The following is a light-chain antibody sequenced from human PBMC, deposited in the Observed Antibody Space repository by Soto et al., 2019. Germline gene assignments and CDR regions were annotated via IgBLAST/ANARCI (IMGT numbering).Light chain of an antibody. Sequence: EIVMTQSPPSISLSXGERATLSXXASQSVSSYLAWYQQKPGQAPRLLIYDASNRATGIPARFSGSGSGTDFTLTISSLEPEDFAVYYCQQRSNWPITFGQGTRLEIK. CDR2: DAS. CDR1: QSVSSY. J-gene: IGKJ5*01. CDR3: QQRSNWPIT. V-gene: IGKV3-11*01.